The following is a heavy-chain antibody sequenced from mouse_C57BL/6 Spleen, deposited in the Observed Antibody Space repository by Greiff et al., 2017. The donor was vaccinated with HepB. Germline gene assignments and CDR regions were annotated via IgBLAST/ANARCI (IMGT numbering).Heavy chain of an antibody. V-gene: IGHV5-9-1*02. Sequence: EVKLVESGEGLVKPGGSLKLSCAASGFTFSSYAMSWVRQTPEKRLEWVAYISSGGDYIYYADTVKGRFTISRDNARNTLYLQMSSLKSEDTAMYYCTRAFYYGSSYDYAMDYWGQGTSVTVSS. D-gene: IGHD1-1*01. CDR2: ISSGGDYI. CDR3: TRAFYYGSSYDYAMDY. CDR1: GFTFSSYA. J-gene: IGHJ4*01.